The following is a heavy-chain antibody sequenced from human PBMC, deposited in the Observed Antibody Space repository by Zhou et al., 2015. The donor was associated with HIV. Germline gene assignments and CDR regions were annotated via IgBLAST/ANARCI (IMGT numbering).Heavy chain of an antibody. D-gene: IGHD3-9*01. Sequence: EVHLSDSGGDLVQRGGSLSLSCAASGFIFDDFAMSWVRHRPGQGLEWISGISATGHGLFYANSVKGRFTISRDNAANTLYLQMNSLRVEDMGVYYCARARLPGRQFDWVLSPFVHWGRGTLVTVSS. J-gene: IGHJ5*02. CDR3: ARARLPGRQFDWVLSPFVH. CDR1: GFIFDDFA. V-gene: IGHV3-23*01. CDR2: ISATGHGL.